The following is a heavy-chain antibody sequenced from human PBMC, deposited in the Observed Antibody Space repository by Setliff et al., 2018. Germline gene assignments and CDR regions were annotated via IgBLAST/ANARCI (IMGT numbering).Heavy chain of an antibody. CDR1: GGSISSYY. CDR3: ARDHAPVPTVRQVYYSLDV. Sequence: SETLSLTCTVSGGSISSYYWSWIRQPPWKGLEWIGYVYTTLSTNYNPSLKSRVTMPVDTSKNQFSLRLSSVTAADTAVYYCARDHAPVPTVRQVYYSLDVWGKGTTVTVSS. J-gene: IGHJ6*03. D-gene: IGHD1-1*01. V-gene: IGHV4-4*08. CDR2: VYTTLST.